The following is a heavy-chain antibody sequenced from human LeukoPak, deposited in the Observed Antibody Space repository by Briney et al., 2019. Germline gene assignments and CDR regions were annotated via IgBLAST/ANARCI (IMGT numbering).Heavy chain of an antibody. J-gene: IGHJ4*02. CDR3: ARHFWSGIDY. Sequence: KPSETLSLTCAVYGGSFSGYYWSWIRQPPGKGLEWIGEINHSGSTNYNPSLKSRVTISVDTSKNQFSLKLSSVTAADTAVYYCARHFWSGIDYWGQGTLVTVSS. CDR2: INHSGST. V-gene: IGHV4-34*01. D-gene: IGHD3-3*01. CDR1: GGSFSGYY.